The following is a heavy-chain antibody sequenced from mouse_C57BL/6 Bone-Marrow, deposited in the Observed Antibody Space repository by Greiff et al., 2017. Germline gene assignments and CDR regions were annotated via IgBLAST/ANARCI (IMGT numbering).Heavy chain of an antibody. CDR3: ASCFFDY. CDR1: GFTFSDYG. J-gene: IGHJ2*01. V-gene: IGHV5-17*01. Sequence: DVKLEESGGGLVKPGGSLKLSCAASGFTFSDYGMHWVRQAPEKGLEWVAYISSGSSTIYYADTVKGRFTISRDNAKNTLFLQMTSLRSEDTAMYYCASCFFDYWGQGTTLTVSS. CDR2: ISSGSSTI.